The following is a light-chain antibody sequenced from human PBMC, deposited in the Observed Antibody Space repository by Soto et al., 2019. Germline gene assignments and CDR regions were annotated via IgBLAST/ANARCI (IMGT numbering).Light chain of an antibody. J-gene: IGLJ1*01. Sequence: QSVLTQPASVSGSPGQSITISCIGTSSDVGGYNYVSWYQQHPGKAPKLMIYEVSNRPSGVSNRFSGSKSGNTASLTISGLQAEDEADYYCSSYASSSTSFGTGTKLTVL. CDR1: SSDVGGYNY. CDR2: EVS. V-gene: IGLV2-14*03. CDR3: SSYASSSTS.